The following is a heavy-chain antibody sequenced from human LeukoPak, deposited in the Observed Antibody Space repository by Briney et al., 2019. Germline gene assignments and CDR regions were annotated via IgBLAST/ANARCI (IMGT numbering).Heavy chain of an antibody. J-gene: IGHJ4*02. Sequence: ASVKVSCKASGYTFTGYYMHWVRQAPGQGLEWMGWINPNSGGTNYAQKFQGRVTMTRDTSISTAYMELSRLRSDDTAVYYCARETMVRDHYSLHDYWGQGTLVTVSS. CDR2: INPNSGGT. CDR3: ARETMVRDHYSLHDY. CDR1: GYTFTGYY. D-gene: IGHD3-10*01. V-gene: IGHV1-2*02.